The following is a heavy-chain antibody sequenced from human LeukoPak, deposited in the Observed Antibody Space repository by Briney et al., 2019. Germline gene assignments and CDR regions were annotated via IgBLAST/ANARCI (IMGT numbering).Heavy chain of an antibody. CDR3: AREYYDILTGYFHGYFGL. J-gene: IGHJ2*01. V-gene: IGHV4-4*07. CDR1: GGSISSYY. CDR2: IYTSGST. D-gene: IGHD3-9*01. Sequence: SETLSLTCTVSGGSISSYYWSWIRQPAGKGLEWIGRIYTSGSTNYNPSLKSRVTMSVDTSKNQFSLKLSSVTAADTAVYYCAREYYDILTGYFHGYFGLWGRGTLVTVSS.